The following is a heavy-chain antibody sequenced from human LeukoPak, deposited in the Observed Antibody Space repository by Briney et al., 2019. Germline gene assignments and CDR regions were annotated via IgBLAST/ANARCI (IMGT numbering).Heavy chain of an antibody. CDR3: AREEDNGTLDY. V-gene: IGHV4-59*01. CDR1: GDSISSYY. Sequence: SETLSLTCTVSGDSISSYYWGWIRQPPGKGLEWIGYIYYSGSTNYNPSLKSRVTISVDTSKNQFSLKLSSVTAADTAVYYCAREEDNGTLDYWGQGTLVTVSS. J-gene: IGHJ4*02. D-gene: IGHD2-15*01. CDR2: IYYSGST.